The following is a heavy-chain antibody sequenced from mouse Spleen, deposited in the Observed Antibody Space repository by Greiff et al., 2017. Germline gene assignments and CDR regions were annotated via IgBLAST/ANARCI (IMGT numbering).Heavy chain of an antibody. D-gene: IGHD2-1*01. CDR3: ARDGNYVY. J-gene: IGHJ2*01. Sequence: QVHVKQPGAELVKPGASVKLSCKASGYTFTSYWMQWVKQRPGQGLEWIGEIDPSDSYTNYNQKFKGKATLTVDTSSSTAYMQLSSLTSEDSAVYYCARDGNYVYWGQGTTLTVSS. V-gene: IGHV1-50*01. CDR2: IDPSDSYT. CDR1: GYTFTSYW.